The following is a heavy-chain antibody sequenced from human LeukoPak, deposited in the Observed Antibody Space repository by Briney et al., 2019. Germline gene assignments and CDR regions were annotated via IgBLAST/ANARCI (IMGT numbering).Heavy chain of an antibody. CDR3: ASRSPSFDS. Sequence: SETLSLTCTVSGGSISSSSYYWGWIRQPPGKGLEWIGSIYYSGSTYYNPSLKSRVTISVDTSKNQFSLKLSSVTAADTAVYYCASRSPSFDSGGQGTLVTVSP. V-gene: IGHV4-39*01. CDR2: IYYSGST. J-gene: IGHJ4*02. CDR1: GGSISSSSYY.